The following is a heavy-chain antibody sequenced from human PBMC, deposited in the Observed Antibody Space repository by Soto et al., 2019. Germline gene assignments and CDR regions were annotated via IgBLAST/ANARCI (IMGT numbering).Heavy chain of an antibody. Sequence: EVQLVESGGGLIQPGGSLRLSCVVSGFTVSSSNYMSWVRQAPGKGLEWVSVIYTGGTTYYADSVKGRFTISRDKSKNTLYLQMNRLRAEHTAVYYCHGYGYWGQGTLVIVSS. J-gene: IGHJ4*02. CDR1: GFTVSSSNY. D-gene: IGHD5-12*01. CDR3: HGYGY. CDR2: IYTGGTT. V-gene: IGHV3-53*01.